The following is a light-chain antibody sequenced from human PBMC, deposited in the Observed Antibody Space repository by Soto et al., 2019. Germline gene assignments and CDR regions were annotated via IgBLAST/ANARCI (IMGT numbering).Light chain of an antibody. J-gene: IGLJ1*01. CDR2: EVT. Sequence: QSVLTQPPSASGSPGQSVTISCTGTSSDVGGYNYVSWYQQHPGRAPKLMIYEVTKRPSGVPDRFSGSKSGNTASLSASGLQAEDEADYYCCSYAGSYTYVFGTGTKVTVL. CDR1: SSDVGGYNY. V-gene: IGLV2-8*01. CDR3: CSYAGSYTYV.